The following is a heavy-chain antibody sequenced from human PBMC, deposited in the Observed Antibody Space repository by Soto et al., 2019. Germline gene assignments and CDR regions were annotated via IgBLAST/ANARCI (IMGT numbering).Heavy chain of an antibody. D-gene: IGHD3-3*02. Sequence: VQLRESGPGLVKPSQTLSLMCTASGASITSCSYYWAWIRQHPVRGLEWIGYTHFTWLSYVNPSLQSRVSISTDTSKNLFSLKLTSVTSADAAMYYCSAQSIAQGQYEDYWGQGPLVTVAS. CDR2: THFTWLS. CDR3: SAQSIAQGQYEDY. CDR1: GASITSCSYY. J-gene: IGHJ4*02. V-gene: IGHV4-31*03.